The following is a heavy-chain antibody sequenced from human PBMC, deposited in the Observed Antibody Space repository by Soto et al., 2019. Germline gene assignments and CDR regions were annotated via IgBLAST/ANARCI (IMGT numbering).Heavy chain of an antibody. CDR3: ARDQLPTG. J-gene: IGHJ4*02. CDR2: IYYSGST. D-gene: IGHD3-9*01. CDR1: GGSISSSY. V-gene: IGHV4-59*01. Sequence: SATLSLTCTGSGGSISSSYWSWIRQPPGKGLEWIGYIYYSGSTNYNPSLKSRVTISVDTSKNQFSLKLSSVTAADTAVYYCARDQLPTGWGQGTLVTVSS.